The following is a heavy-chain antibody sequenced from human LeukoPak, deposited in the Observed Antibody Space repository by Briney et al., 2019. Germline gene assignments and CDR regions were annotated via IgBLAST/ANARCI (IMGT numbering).Heavy chain of an antibody. CDR1: GFSFSSYS. J-gene: IGHJ5*02. CDR3: VGVRWFGGSNWFDP. CDR2: ISSSSSTV. V-gene: IGHV3-48*02. Sequence: GGSLRLSCAASGFSFSSYSMNWVRQAPGKGLEWVSYISSSSSTVYYADSVKGRFTISRDNSKNTLHLQMSRLRDEDTAVYYCVGVRWFGGSNWFDPWGQGTLVTVSS. D-gene: IGHD3-10*01.